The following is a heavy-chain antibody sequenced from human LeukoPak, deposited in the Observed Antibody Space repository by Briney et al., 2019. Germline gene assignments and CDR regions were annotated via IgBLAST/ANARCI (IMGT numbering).Heavy chain of an antibody. CDR2: ISGSGTTI. V-gene: IGHV3-11*01. CDR3: ARASYDILTGLSWSHYGMDV. CDR1: GFIFSDYY. Sequence: KPGGSLRLSCAASGFIFSDYYMTWIRQAPGKGLEWVSYISGSGTTIYYADSVRGRFTISRDNAKNSLYLQMNSLRAEDTAVYYCARASYDILTGLSWSHYGMDVWGQGTTVTVSS. J-gene: IGHJ6*02. D-gene: IGHD3-9*01.